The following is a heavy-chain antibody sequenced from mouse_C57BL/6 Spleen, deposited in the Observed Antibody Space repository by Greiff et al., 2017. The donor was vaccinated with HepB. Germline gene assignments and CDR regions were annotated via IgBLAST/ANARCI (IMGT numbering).Heavy chain of an antibody. Sequence: QVQLQQSGAELARPGASVKLSCKASGYTFTSYGISWVKQRTGQGLEWIGEIYPRSGNTYYNEKFKGKATLTADKSSSTAYMELRSLTSEDSAVYFCARRGDPRNYFDYWGQGTTLTVSS. CDR2: IYPRSGNT. J-gene: IGHJ2*01. CDR1: GYTFTSYG. V-gene: IGHV1-81*01. CDR3: ARRGDPRNYFDY.